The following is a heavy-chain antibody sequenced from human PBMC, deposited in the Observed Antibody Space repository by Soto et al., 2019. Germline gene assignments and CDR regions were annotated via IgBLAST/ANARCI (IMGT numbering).Heavy chain of an antibody. CDR3: ARGGGYCSSGSCYCDY. V-gene: IGHV3-33*01. Sequence: QVQVVESGGGVVQPGGSLRLSCAASGFTFIKYVMHWVRQAPGKGLEWVAVIWYDGSKRYYVDSVKGRLTISRDNSKNTVYLQMNSRRAEDTAVYYCARGGGYCSSGSCYCDYWGQGSLVTVSS. J-gene: IGHJ4*02. CDR2: IWYDGSKR. D-gene: IGHD2-15*01. CDR1: GFTFIKYV.